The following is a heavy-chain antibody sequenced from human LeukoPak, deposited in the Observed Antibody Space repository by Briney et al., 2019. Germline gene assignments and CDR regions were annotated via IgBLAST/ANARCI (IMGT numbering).Heavy chain of an antibody. V-gene: IGHV1-18*01. J-gene: IGHJ4*02. D-gene: IGHD4-17*01. CDR2: ISDYNGNT. CDR3: ARDPEFYGDSREPYDY. CDR1: GYTFSTYG. Sequence: ASVKVSCKASGYTFSTYGINWVRQVPGQGLEWMGWISDYNGNTKYVQKLQDRVTMTTDTSTSTAYMELRSLTSDDTAVYYCARDPEFYGDSREPYDYWGQGTLVTVSS.